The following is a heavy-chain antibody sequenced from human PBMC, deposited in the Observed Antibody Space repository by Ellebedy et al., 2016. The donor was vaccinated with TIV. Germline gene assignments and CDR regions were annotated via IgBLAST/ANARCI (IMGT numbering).Heavy chain of an antibody. V-gene: IGHV3-23*01. CDR2: ISSTGSRT. D-gene: IGHD3-10*01. CDR1: GFTFSSYA. CDR3: ASSRYHYYLGNTIFAY. J-gene: IGHJ4*02. Sequence: PGGSLRLSCAASGFTFSSYAMSWVRQAPGKGLEWVSTISSTGSRTYYADSVEGRFIISRDNSKKTLYLQMNSLRAEDTAVYYCASSRYHYYLGNTIFAYWGQGALVTVSS.